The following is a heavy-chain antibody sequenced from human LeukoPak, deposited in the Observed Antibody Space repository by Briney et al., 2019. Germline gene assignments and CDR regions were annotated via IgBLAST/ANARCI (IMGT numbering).Heavy chain of an antibody. Sequence: GGSLRLSCAASGFTFSSYWMSWVRQAPGKGLEWVANIKQDGSEKYYVDSVKGRFTISRDNAKNSLYLQMNSLRAEDTAVYYCARTLYYYDSSGYSVWFDPWGQGTLVTVSS. CDR1: GFTFSSYW. J-gene: IGHJ5*02. CDR2: IKQDGSEK. CDR3: ARTLYYYDSSGYSVWFDP. D-gene: IGHD3-22*01. V-gene: IGHV3-7*01.